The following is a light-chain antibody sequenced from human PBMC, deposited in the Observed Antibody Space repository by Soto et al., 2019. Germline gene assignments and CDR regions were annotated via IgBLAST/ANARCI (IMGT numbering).Light chain of an antibody. Sequence: QSVLTQPASVSGSPGQSITISCTGTSSDVGGYNYVSWYQQHPGKAPKLMIYDVSNRPSGVSNRFSGSKSGNTASLTISGLQAEYEADYYCSSYTSSSPRVFLPGTNLTVL. J-gene: IGLJ1*01. CDR3: SSYTSSSPRV. CDR2: DVS. V-gene: IGLV2-14*01. CDR1: SSDVGGYNY.